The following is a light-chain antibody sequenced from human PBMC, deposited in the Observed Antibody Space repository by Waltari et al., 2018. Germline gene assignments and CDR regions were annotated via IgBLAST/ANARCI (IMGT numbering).Light chain of an antibody. Sequence: DIVMTQSPLSLPVSPGEPASLSCRSSQSLLHSSGYTFLDWYLQKPWQSPQRLIYLVSNRASGVPDRFSGSGSGTDFTLKISRVEAEDVGVYYCMQARQTPWTFGQGTKVEIK. J-gene: IGKJ1*01. V-gene: IGKV2-28*01. CDR2: LVS. CDR1: QSLLHSSGYTF. CDR3: MQARQTPWT.